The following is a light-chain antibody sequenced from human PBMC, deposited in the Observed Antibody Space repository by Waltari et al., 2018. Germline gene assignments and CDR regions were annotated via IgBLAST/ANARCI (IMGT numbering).Light chain of an antibody. J-gene: IGLJ3*02. CDR3: SSQTTTYTWV. V-gene: IGLV2-14*01. CDR2: CVS. CDR1: SSDFGSYKS. Sequence: QSAPTQPPSVSGSPGQAVTISCTGTSSDFGSYKSVSWYQQYPGKAPNLVIYCVSNRPSGVSHRFSGSKSGNTASLTISGLQAEDEADYYCSSQTTTYTWVFGGGTRLTVL.